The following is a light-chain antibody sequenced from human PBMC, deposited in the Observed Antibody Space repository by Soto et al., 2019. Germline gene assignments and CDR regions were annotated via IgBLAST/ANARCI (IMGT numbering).Light chain of an antibody. CDR1: QSVSSY. CDR3: QQRSNWPPT. Sequence: EIVLTQSPATLSLSPGERATLSCRASQSVSSYLAWYQQKPGQAPRLLIYDASTRATGIPARFSGSGSGTDFTLTITSLGPEDFAVYYCQQRSNWPPTFGQGTKVEIK. J-gene: IGKJ1*01. CDR2: DAS. V-gene: IGKV3-11*01.